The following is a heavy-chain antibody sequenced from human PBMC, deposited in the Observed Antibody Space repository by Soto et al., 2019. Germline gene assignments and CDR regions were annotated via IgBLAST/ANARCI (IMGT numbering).Heavy chain of an antibody. CDR2: IYYSGST. D-gene: IGHD1-1*01. CDR3: AREVAGNEFYYYYYMDV. J-gene: IGHJ6*03. CDR1: GGSISSGGYY. Sequence: SETLSLTCTVSGGSISSGGYYWSWIRQHPGKGLEWIGYIYYSGSTYYNPSLKSRVTISVDTSKNQFSLKLSSVTAADTAVYYCAREVAGNEFYYYYYMDVWGKGTTVTVSS. V-gene: IGHV4-31*03.